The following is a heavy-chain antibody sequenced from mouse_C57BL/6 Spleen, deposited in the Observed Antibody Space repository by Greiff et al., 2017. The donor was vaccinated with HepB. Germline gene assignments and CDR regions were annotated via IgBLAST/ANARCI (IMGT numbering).Heavy chain of an antibody. V-gene: IGHV3-1*01. D-gene: IGHD3-2*02. J-gene: IGHJ2*01. Sequence: EVQLQESGPGMVKPSQSLSLTCTVTGYSITSGYDWHWIRHFPGNKLEWMGYISYSGSTNYNPSLKSRISITHDTSKNHLFLKLNSVTTEDTATYYCARRAQAFDYWGQGTTLTVSS. CDR2: ISYSGST. CDR1: GYSITSGYD. CDR3: ARRAQAFDY.